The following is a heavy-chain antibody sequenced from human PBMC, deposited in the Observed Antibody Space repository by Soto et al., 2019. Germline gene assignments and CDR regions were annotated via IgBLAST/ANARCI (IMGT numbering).Heavy chain of an antibody. CDR2: IYWDDDK. CDR3: AHRRPSSSWYSGNWFDP. V-gene: IGHV2-5*02. CDR1: GFSLSTSGVG. Sequence: QITLKESGPTLVKPTQTLTLTCTFSGFSLSTSGVGVGWIRQPPGKALEWLALIYWDDDKRYSPSLKSRLTITKDTSKNHVVLTMTNIDPVDTATYYCAHRRPSSSWYSGNWFDPWGQGTLVTVCS. D-gene: IGHD6-13*01. J-gene: IGHJ5*02.